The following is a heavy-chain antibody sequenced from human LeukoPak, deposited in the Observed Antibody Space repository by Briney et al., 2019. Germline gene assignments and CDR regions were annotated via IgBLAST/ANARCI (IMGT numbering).Heavy chain of an antibody. J-gene: IGHJ4*02. CDR2: IYYSGNT. D-gene: IGHD3-22*01. Sequence: SETLSLTCTVSGVSISSSNSYWGWIRQPPGKGLEWIGSIYYSGNTYYNASLKSQVSISIDTSKNQFSLRLTSVTAADTAVYYCARPYYYDSSGYNDYWGQGTLVTVSS. V-gene: IGHV4-39*01. CDR1: GVSISSSNSY. CDR3: ARPYYYDSSGYNDY.